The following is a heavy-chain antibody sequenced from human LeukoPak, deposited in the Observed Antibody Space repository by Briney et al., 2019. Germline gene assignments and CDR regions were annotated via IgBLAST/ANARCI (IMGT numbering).Heavy chain of an antibody. CDR3: ARDIYLTRDGYNQTPSFDY. V-gene: IGHV3-21*01. CDR2: ISSSSSYI. J-gene: IGHJ4*02. CDR1: GFTFSSYS. Sequence: PGGSLRLSCAASGFTFSSYSMNWVRQAPGKGLEWVSSISSSSSYIYYADSVKGRFTISRDNAKNSLYLQMNSLRAEDTAVYYCARDIYLTRDGYNQTPSFDYWGQGTLVTVSS. D-gene: IGHD5-24*01.